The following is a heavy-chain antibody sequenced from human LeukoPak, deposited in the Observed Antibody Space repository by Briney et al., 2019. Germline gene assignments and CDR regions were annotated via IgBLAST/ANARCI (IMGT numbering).Heavy chain of an antibody. V-gene: IGHV3-43D*04. J-gene: IGHJ4*02. CDR1: GFILHNHA. CDR3: ARGELPTGCLTDF. Sequence: PGGSLRLSCAASGFILHNHAMRCVRQARGEGPECVSLIVLDSSRTYHTACVKGRFTISRDNSKNSLLLQMNSLRAEDTALYYCARGELPTGCLTDFWGQGTLVTVST. D-gene: IGHD1-14*01. CDR2: IVLDSSRT.